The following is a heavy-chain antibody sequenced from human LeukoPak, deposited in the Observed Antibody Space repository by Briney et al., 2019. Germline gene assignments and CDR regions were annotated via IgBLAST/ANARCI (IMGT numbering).Heavy chain of an antibody. J-gene: IGHJ5*02. CDR3: ARHGGQNWFDP. D-gene: IGHD6-25*01. CDR1: GGSISSYY. V-gene: IGHV4-59*08. Sequence: SETLSLTCTVSGGSISSYYWSWIRQPPGKGLEWIGYIYYSGSTNYNPSLKSRVTISVDASKNQFSLKLSSVTAADTAVYYCARHGGQNWFDPWGQGTLVTVSS. CDR2: IYYSGST.